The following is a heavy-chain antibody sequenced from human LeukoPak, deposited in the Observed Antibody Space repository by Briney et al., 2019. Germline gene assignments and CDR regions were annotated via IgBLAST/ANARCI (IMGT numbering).Heavy chain of an antibody. CDR1: GYTFTSYY. J-gene: IGHJ5*02. V-gene: IGHV1-46*01. Sequence: ASVKVSCKASGYTFTSYYMHWVRQAPGQGLEWMGIINTSGGSTIYAQKFQGRVSMTRDTSTSTVYLEVSSLRSEDTAVYYCARSQGGNTLWFDPWGQGTLVTVSS. CDR2: INTSGGST. CDR3: ARSQGGNTLWFDP. D-gene: IGHD4-23*01.